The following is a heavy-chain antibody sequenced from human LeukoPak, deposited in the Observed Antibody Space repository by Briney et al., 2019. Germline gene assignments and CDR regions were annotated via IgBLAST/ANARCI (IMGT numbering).Heavy chain of an antibody. CDR2: IHCSGGST. Sequence: PGGSLRLSVAASGFISDDHGMTWARQSPGKGLECVSGIHCSGGSTSYVDSGKGRFTISRDNAKNSLYLQVNSLRDEDTAVYYCARDMDTSGYTFDYWGQGTLVTVSS. V-gene: IGHV3-20*03. CDR3: ARDMDTSGYTFDY. D-gene: IGHD3-22*01. J-gene: IGHJ4*02. CDR1: GFISDDHG.